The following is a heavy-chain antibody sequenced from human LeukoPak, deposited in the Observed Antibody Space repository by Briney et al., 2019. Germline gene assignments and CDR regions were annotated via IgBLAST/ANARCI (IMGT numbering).Heavy chain of an antibody. J-gene: IGHJ4*02. D-gene: IGHD1-26*01. CDR3: ARHAPSSGSYPGIIDY. CDR2: IYPGDSDP. V-gene: IGHV5-51*01. Sequence: GESLKISCKGSGYSFTSYWIGWVRRCPGKGLDGRGTIYPGDSDPRYRPSFQGQVTISADKSISTAYLQWSSLKASDTAMYYCARHAPSSGSYPGIIDYWGQGTLVTVSS. CDR1: GYSFTSYW.